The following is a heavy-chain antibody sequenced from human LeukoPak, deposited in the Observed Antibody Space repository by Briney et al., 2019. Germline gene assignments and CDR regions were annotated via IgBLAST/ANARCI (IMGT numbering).Heavy chain of an antibody. CDR2: IYYSGST. Sequence: PSETLSLTCTVSGGSISSSSYYWGWIRQPPGKGLEWIESIYYSGSTYYNPSLKSRVTISVDTSKNQFSLKLSSVTAADTAVYYCARGSSWPTWDFDYWGQGTLVTVSS. D-gene: IGHD1-26*01. CDR3: ARGSSWPTWDFDY. J-gene: IGHJ4*02. V-gene: IGHV4-39*07. CDR1: GGSISSSSYY.